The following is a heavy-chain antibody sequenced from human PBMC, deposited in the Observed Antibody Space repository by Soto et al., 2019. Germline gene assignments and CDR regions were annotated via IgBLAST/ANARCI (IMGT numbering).Heavy chain of an antibody. D-gene: IGHD1-1*01. CDR1: GFTFSSYG. Sequence: QVQLVESGGGVVQPGRSLRLSCAASGFTFSSYGMHWVRQAPGKGLEWVAVIWYDGSNKYYADSVKGRFTISRDNSNNPLYLQMHSLRAEDAAVYYCAREEPEAGGYYYYDMCVCGEGTTVAVSS. V-gene: IGHV3-33*01. CDR2: IWYDGSNK. J-gene: IGHJ6*04. CDR3: AREEPEAGGYYYYDMCV.